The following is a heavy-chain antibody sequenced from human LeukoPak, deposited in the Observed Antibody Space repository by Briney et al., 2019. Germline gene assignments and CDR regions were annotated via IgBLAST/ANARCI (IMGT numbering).Heavy chain of an antibody. CDR1: GLSFSNYW. V-gene: IGHV3-74*01. CDR2: TNLHGTAV. Sequence: GGSLRLSCAVSGLSFSNYWMHWVRQAPGKGLVWVARTNLHGTAVDYAGSVKGRFTISRDNAKDTLFLQMNSLRAEDTAVYYCASAYTYVRLGDHWGQGTLVTVSS. CDR3: ASAYTYVRLGDH. J-gene: IGHJ4*02. D-gene: IGHD3-16*01.